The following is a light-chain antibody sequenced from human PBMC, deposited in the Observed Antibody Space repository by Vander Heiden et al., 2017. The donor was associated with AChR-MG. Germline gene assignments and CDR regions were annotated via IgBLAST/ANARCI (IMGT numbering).Light chain of an antibody. CDR3: QQYNSYET. V-gene: IGKV1-5*03. J-gene: IGKJ1*01. CDR2: KAS. Sequence: DIQMTQSPSPLSACVGDRVTITCRASQSISSWLAWYQQKPGKAPKLLIYKASSLEGGVPSRFSGSGSGTEFTLTISSLQPDDFATYYCQQYNSYETFGQGTKVEIK. CDR1: QSISSW.